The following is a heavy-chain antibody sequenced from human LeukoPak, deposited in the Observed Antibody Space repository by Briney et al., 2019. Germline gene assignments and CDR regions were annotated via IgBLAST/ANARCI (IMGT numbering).Heavy chain of an antibody. CDR2: FSATDGSA. D-gene: IGHD6-13*01. V-gene: IGHV3-23*01. CDR3: AKARIAAAGTGAFDV. J-gene: IGHJ3*01. CDR1: GFTVSSYG. Sequence: GSLRLSCAASGFTVSSYGMTWVRQAPGKGLEWVSAFSATDGSAQYAESVKGRFTISRDNSKSSLYLQMNSLRDGDTAVYYCAKARIAAAGTGAFDVWGQGTMVTVSS.